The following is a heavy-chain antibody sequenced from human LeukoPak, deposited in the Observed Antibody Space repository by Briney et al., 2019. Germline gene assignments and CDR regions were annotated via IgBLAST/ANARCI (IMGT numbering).Heavy chain of an antibody. J-gene: IGHJ6*02. CDR2: IYTSGST. Sequence: PSETLSLTCTVSGGSISSYYWSWIRQPAGKGLEWIGRIYTSGSTNYNPSLKSRVTMSVDTSKNQFSLKLSSVTAADTAVYYCARDPIAAAGDCYYYYGMDVWGQGTTVTVSS. D-gene: IGHD6-13*01. V-gene: IGHV4-4*07. CDR1: GGSISSYY. CDR3: ARDPIAAAGDCYYYYGMDV.